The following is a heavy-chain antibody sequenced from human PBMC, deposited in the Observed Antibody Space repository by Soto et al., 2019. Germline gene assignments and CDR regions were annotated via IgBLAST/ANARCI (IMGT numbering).Heavy chain of an antibody. CDR2: ISGSGGST. CDR3: AKARSIMITFGGPHFDY. Sequence: GYLSLSSAASGFTFSSSAMCVVRQGPGKGLEWVSAISGSGGSTYYADSVKGRFTISRDNSKNTLYLQMNRLRAEDTAVYYCAKARSIMITFGGPHFDYWGQGTLVTVSS. CDR1: GFTFSSSA. D-gene: IGHD3-16*01. V-gene: IGHV3-23*01. J-gene: IGHJ4*02.